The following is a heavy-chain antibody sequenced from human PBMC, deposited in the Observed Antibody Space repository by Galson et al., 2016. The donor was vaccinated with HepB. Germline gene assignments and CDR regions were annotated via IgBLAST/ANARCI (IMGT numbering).Heavy chain of an antibody. J-gene: IGHJ4*02. CDR1: VGSINSRSFY. D-gene: IGHD3-16*01. CDR3: ARAQGGLGDLRFDY. CDR2: AYASGTT. Sequence: TLSLTCTVSVGSINSRSFYWNWIRQSAGKGLEWIGRAYASGTTYNPSLKSLVTMSLDTPKNQFSLNLTSLIASDTAVYYCARAQGGLGDLRFDYWGRGIQVIVSS. V-gene: IGHV4-61*02.